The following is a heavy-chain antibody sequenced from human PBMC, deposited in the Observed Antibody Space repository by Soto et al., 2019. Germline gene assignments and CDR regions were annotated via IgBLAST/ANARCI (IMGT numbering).Heavy chain of an antibody. CDR2: IYTSGST. CDR1: GGSISSYY. Sequence: PSETLSLTCTVSGGSISSYYWSWIRQPAGKGLEWIGRIYTSGSTNYNPSLKSRVTMSVDTSKNQFSLKVGSVTAADTAVYYCASSSLYGMDVWGHGTTVTVSS. CDR3: ASSSLYGMDV. V-gene: IGHV4-4*07. J-gene: IGHJ6*02.